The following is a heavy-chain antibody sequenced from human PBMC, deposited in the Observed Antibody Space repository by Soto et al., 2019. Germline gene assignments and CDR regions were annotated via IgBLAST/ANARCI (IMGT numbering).Heavy chain of an antibody. CDR1: GFPFRSYE. Sequence: PGGSLRLSCAVSGFPFRSYEMNWVRQAPGKGPEWVSYITSSSDAIYYAASVKGRFTVSRDNAKNSLYLQMNSLRAEDTAVYYLAILDFGDYLLSYGVDGWGQRTTFTASS. V-gene: IGHV3-48*03. D-gene: IGHD4-17*01. CDR3: AILDFGDYLLSYGVDG. J-gene: IGHJ6*02. CDR2: ITSSSDAI.